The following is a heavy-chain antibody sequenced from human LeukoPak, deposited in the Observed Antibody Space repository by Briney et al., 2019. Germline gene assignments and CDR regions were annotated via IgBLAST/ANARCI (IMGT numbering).Heavy chain of an antibody. V-gene: IGHV3-33*01. CDR2: MSSDGNTE. D-gene: IGHD3-9*01. CDR3: ARDLRKGRYFDY. CDR1: GFTFFTYG. J-gene: IGHJ4*02. Sequence: GGSLRLSCAASGFTFFTYGMHWVGQAPGKGLEWVAIMSSDGNTEYYADSVKGRFTISRDNSRNTLYLQMNSLRVEDTAVYYCARDLRKGRYFDYWGQGTLVTVSS.